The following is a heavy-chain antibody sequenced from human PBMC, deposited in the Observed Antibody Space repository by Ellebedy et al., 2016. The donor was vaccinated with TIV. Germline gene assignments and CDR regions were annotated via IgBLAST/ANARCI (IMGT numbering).Heavy chain of an antibody. CDR2: IYYSGST. CDR3: VSGPNIDSFPF. V-gene: IGHV4-39*01. D-gene: IGHD5-12*01. J-gene: IGHJ4*01. Sequence: GSLRLXXTVSGDSISRTTYYWGWIRQPPGKGLEWIGSIYYSGSTYYNPSVKSRVTISVDMSKNLLSLKLSSVTAADTALYYSVSGPNIDSFPFWGQGTLVTVSS. CDR1: GDSISRTTYY.